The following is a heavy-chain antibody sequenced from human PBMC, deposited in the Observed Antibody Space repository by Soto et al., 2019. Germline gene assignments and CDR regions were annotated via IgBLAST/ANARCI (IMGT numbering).Heavy chain of an antibody. Sequence: EVQLLETGGGLIQPGGSLRLSCAASGFTVSSNYMSWVRQAPGKGLEWVSVIYSGGSTYYADSVKGRFTISRDNSKNTLYLQMNSLRAEDTAVYYCARDGGYSYGYSYYYYGMDVWGQGTTVTVSS. CDR2: IYSGGST. CDR1: GFTVSSNY. J-gene: IGHJ6*02. D-gene: IGHD5-18*01. CDR3: ARDGGYSYGYSYYYYGMDV. V-gene: IGHV3-53*02.